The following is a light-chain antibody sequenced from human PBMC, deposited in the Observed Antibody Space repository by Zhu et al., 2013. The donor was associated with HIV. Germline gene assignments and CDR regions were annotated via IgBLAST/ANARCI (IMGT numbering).Light chain of an antibody. V-gene: IGKV3-15*01. J-gene: IGKJ1*01. CDR3: QQYNNWPPVT. Sequence: EIVLTQSPATLSLSPGDRATLSCRASQSVGTYLAWYQQKPGLAPRLLIYGASTRATGIPARFSGSGSGTEFTLTISSLQSEDFAVYYCQQYNNWPPVTFGQGTKVEIK. CDR1: QSVGTY. CDR2: GAS.